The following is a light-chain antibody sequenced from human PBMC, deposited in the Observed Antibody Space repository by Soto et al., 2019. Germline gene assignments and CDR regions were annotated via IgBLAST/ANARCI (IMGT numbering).Light chain of an antibody. CDR1: SSNIGSNT. Sequence: QSVLTQPPSASGTPEQRVTMSCSGSSSNIGSNTVNWYQQLPGTAPKLLIYSNNQRPSGVPDRFSGSKSGTSASLAISGLQSEDEADYYCAAWDDSLSGFYVFGTGTKVTVL. V-gene: IGLV1-44*01. CDR3: AAWDDSLSGFYV. J-gene: IGLJ1*01. CDR2: SNN.